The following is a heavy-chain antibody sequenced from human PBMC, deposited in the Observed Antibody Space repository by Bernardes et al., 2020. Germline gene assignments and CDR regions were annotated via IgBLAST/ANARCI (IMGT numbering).Heavy chain of an antibody. CDR2: IRHSSTST. CDR3: ARFSYTWYSAMDY. V-gene: IGHV3-48*03. Sequence: GSLRLSCAASGFTVSNFEMNWVRQAPGKGLEWISYIRHSSTSTSYADSVKGRFTISRDNARNSLYLQMNSLRPEDTALYYCARFSYTWYSAMDYWGQGTLVTVSS. CDR1: GFTVSNFE. J-gene: IGHJ4*02. D-gene: IGHD2-15*01.